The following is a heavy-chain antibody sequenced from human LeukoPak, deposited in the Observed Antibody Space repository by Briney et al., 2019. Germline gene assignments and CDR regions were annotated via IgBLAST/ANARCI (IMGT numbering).Heavy chain of an antibody. J-gene: IGHJ5*02. Sequence: SETLSLTCAVSGESFSGYYWSWIRQPPGKGLEWIGEINHSGTTNYDPSLKSRVTISVDTSKKQFSLKLRSVTAADTAVYYCARAGDSSGYYFANWFDPWGQGTLVTVSS. V-gene: IGHV4-34*01. CDR3: ARAGDSSGYYFANWFDP. CDR2: INHSGTT. D-gene: IGHD3-22*01. CDR1: GESFSGYY.